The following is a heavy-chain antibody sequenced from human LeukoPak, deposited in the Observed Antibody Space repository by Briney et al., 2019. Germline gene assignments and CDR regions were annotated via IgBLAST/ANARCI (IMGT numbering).Heavy chain of an antibody. CDR2: IASSVNTI. CDR1: GFTFSSYE. Sequence: PGGSLRLSCAASGFTFSSYEMNWVRQAPGKGLEWVSYIASSVNTIYYADPVKGRFTISRDNAKNSLYLQMNSLRAEDTAVYYCARENTEDAFDIWGQGTMVTVSS. V-gene: IGHV3-48*03. J-gene: IGHJ3*02. CDR3: ARENTEDAFDI. D-gene: IGHD1/OR15-1a*01.